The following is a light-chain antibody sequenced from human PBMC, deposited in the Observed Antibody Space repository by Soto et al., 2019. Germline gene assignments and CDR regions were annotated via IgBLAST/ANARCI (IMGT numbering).Light chain of an antibody. Sequence: QSALTQPASVSGSPGQSITISCTGTSSDVGSYNLVSWYQQHPGKAPKLMIYEGSKRPSWVSNRFSGSKSGNTASLTISGLQAEDEADYYCCSYAGRWVFGGGTKRTVL. CDR3: CSYAGRWV. V-gene: IGLV2-23*01. CDR2: EGS. CDR1: SSDVGSYNL. J-gene: IGLJ2*01.